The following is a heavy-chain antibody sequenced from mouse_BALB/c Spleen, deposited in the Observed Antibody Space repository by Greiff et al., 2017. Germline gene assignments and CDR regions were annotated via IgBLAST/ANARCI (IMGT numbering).Heavy chain of an antibody. CDR3: ARERDYDYDYYAMDY. V-gene: IGHV2-9*02. Sequence: VKLMESGPGLVAPSQSLSITCTVSGFSFTSYGVYWVRQPPGKGLEWMGVIWACGSTNYNSALMSRLSISKDNSKSQVFLKMNSLQTDDTAMYYCARERDYDYDYYAMDYWGQGTSVTVSS. D-gene: IGHD2-4*01. CDR2: IWACGST. J-gene: IGHJ4*01. CDR1: GFSFTSYG.